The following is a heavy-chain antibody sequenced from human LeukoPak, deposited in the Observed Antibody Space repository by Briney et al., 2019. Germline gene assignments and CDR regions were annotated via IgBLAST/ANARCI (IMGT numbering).Heavy chain of an antibody. D-gene: IGHD3-22*01. CDR2: IRYDGSNK. CDR3: AKEWYYYDSSGYYYDKGPRYYFDY. J-gene: IGHJ4*02. CDR1: GFTFSSYG. V-gene: IGHV3-30*02. Sequence: GGSLRLSCAASGFTFSSYGMHWVRQAPGKGLEWVAFIRYDGSNKYYADSVKGRFTISRDNSKNTLYLQMNSLRAEDTAVYYCAKEWYYYDSSGYYYDKGPRYYFDYWGQGTLVTVSS.